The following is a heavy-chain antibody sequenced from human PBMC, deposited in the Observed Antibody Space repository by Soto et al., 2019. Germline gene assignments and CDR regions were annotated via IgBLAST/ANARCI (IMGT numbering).Heavy chain of an antibody. D-gene: IGHD6-13*01. CDR2: ISGSGGST. Sequence: GGSLRLSCAASGFTFSSYAMSWVRQAPGKGLEWVSAISGSGGSTYYADSVKGQVTISADKSISTAYLQWSSLKASDTAMYYCARQTSLTAAGTAPNWFDPWGQGTLVTVSS. CDR1: GFTFSSYA. J-gene: IGHJ5*02. CDR3: ARQTSLTAAGTAPNWFDP. V-gene: IGHV3-23*01.